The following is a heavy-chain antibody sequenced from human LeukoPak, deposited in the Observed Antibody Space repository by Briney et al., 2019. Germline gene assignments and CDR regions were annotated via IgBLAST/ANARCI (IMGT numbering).Heavy chain of an antibody. CDR1: GYTFTGYY. Sequence: ASVKVSCKASGYTFTGYYMHWVRQAPGQGLEWMGWINPTSGGTNYAQKFQGRVTMTRDTSISTAYMELSGLRSDDTAVYYCARARVQVWFGELYWGQGTLVTVSS. CDR3: ARARVQVWFGELY. D-gene: IGHD3-10*01. J-gene: IGHJ4*02. V-gene: IGHV1-2*02. CDR2: INPTSGGT.